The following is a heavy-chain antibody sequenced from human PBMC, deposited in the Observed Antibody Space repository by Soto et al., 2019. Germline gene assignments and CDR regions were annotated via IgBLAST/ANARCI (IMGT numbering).Heavy chain of an antibody. V-gene: IGHV3-48*02. D-gene: IGHD2-2*02. Sequence: PGGSLRLSCASSGFPFSAFSINWVRQAPGKGLEWVSYISSSSNTIYYADSVKGRFTISRDNAKNSLYLHLNSLTDEDTGVYYRAREGGRHCSPNRCYNGFDIWGQGTMVTVSS. J-gene: IGHJ3*02. CDR1: GFPFSAFS. CDR3: AREGGRHCSPNRCYNGFDI. CDR2: ISSSSNTI.